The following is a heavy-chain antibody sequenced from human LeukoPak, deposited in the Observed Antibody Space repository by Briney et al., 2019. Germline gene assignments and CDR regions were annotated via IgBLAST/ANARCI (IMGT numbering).Heavy chain of an antibody. CDR1: GFSFSSYS. D-gene: IGHD3-22*01. CDR2: INTVSSYI. J-gene: IGHJ4*02. Sequence: GGSLRLSCAASGFSFSSYSFNWVRQAPGKGLEWVSSINTVSSYIYYADSLKGRFTISRDNAKNSEYLQMDSLRAEDSAVYYCARLRRNTDSSGFFYYYDYWGQGTLVTVSS. V-gene: IGHV3-21*06. CDR3: ARLRRNTDSSGFFYYYDY.